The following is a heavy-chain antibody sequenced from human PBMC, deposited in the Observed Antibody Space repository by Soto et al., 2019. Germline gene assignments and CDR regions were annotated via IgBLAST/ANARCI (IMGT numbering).Heavy chain of an antibody. CDR2: INPKSGAT. CDR1: GHSFSAYY. V-gene: IGHV1-2*02. CDR3: ARALVRFLEWVPESYYYTMGI. Sequence: ASVKVSCKASGHSFSAYYMHWVRQAPGQGLEWMGWINPKSGATKYAQKFQGRVTMTRDTSITTAYLELSSLRYDDTAVYYCARALVRFLEWVPESYYYTMGIWGQGTTVTVSS. J-gene: IGHJ6*02. D-gene: IGHD3-3*01.